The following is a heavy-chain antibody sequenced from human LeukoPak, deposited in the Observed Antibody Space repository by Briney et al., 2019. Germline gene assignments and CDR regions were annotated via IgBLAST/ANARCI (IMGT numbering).Heavy chain of an antibody. J-gene: IGHJ3*02. D-gene: IGHD6-13*01. CDR1: GFTFSSYA. CDR2: ISYDGSNK. V-gene: IGHV3-30-3*01. CDR3: ARAAAHLWGAFDI. Sequence: TGGSLRLSCAASGFTFSSYAMHWVRQAPGKGLEWVAVISYDGSNKYYADSVKGRFTISRDNSKNTLYLQMNSLRAEDTAVYYCARAAAHLWGAFDIWGQGTMVTVSS.